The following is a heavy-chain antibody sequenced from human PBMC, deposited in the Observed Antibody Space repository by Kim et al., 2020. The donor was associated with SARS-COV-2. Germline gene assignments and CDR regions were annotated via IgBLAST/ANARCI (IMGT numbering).Heavy chain of an antibody. D-gene: IGHD6-13*01. CDR1: GGSISSGGYY. J-gene: IGHJ6*02. Sequence: TLSLTCTVSGGSISSGGYYWSWIRQHPGKGLEWIGYIYYSGSTYYNPSLKSRVTISVDTSKNQFSLKLSSVTAADTAVYYCARDLASSYRSIEGSSWPRYYYYYYGMDVWGQGTTVTVSS. V-gene: IGHV4-31*03. CDR3: ARDLASSYRSIEGSSWPRYYYYYYGMDV. CDR2: IYYSGST.